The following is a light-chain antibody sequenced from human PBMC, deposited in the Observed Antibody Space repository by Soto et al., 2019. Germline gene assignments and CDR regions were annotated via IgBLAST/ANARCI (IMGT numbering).Light chain of an antibody. CDR3: GSWDDSLNGSV. V-gene: IGLV1-44*01. J-gene: IGLJ2*01. CDR2: RNG. CDR1: ASNIGGHS. Sequence: QSVLTQPPSASGAPGQRVTISCSGSASNIGGHSVDWYQQVPGVAPKLLIYRNGLRPSGVPDRFSGSRSGTSASLAISGLQSEDEADYYCGSWDDSLNGSVFGGGTKLTVL.